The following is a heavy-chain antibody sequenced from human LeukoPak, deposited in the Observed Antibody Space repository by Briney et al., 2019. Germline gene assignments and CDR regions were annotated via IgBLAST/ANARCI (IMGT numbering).Heavy chain of an antibody. CDR1: GGSFSGYY. CDR2: INHSGST. V-gene: IGHV4-34*01. Sequence: PSETLSLTCAVYGGSFSGYYWSWIRQPPGKGLEWIGEINHSGSTNYNPSLKSRVTISLDKSKNQFSLELTSVTAADTSVYYCARSFRYSGYDYYFDPWGQGTLVTVSS. CDR3: ARSFRYSGYDYYFDP. J-gene: IGHJ5*02. D-gene: IGHD5-12*01.